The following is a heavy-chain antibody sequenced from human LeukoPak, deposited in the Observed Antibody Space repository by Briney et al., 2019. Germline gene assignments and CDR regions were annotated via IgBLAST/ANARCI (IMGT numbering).Heavy chain of an antibody. Sequence: VKVSCKASGYTFTSYDVNWVRQATGQGLEWMGWMNPNSGNTGLAQKFQGRVTLTRDTSLSTAYMELSNLRSDDTAVYYCARDEVVAAPNYFGMVVWGQGTTVSVSS. D-gene: IGHD2-15*01. V-gene: IGHV1-8*01. J-gene: IGHJ6*02. CDR2: MNPNSGNT. CDR3: ARDEVVAAPNYFGMVV. CDR1: GYTFTSYD.